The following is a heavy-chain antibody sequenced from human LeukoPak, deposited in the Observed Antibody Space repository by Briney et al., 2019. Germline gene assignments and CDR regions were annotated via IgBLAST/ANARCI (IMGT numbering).Heavy chain of an antibody. V-gene: IGHV3-30*02. CDR1: GFTFSDYG. J-gene: IGHJ3*02. D-gene: IGHD4-17*01. CDR2: IRSDGSFK. CDR3: AKEKTTVTSRGAFEI. Sequence: GGSLRLSCAASGFTFSDYGMHWVRQAPGKGLEWVTFIRSDGSFKSYAASVKGRFSISRGNSKDTFYLQMNSLTPEDTAVYYCAKEKTTVTSRGAFEIWGHGTMVTVSS.